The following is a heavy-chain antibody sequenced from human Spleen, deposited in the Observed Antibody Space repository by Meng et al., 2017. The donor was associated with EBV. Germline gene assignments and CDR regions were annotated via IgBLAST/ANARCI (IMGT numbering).Heavy chain of an antibody. CDR2: INTNTGSP. J-gene: IGHJ4*02. V-gene: IGHV7-4-1*02. CDR3: ARGLDSRGYTAY. CDR1: GYTFSTYA. Sequence: QVQLVQLWPDLKKPGASVKVSCKTSGYTFSTYAIIWVRQAPGQGLQWIGWINTNTGSPAYAQGFTGRFLSSLDTSVSTAYLQINRLKPEDTAVYYCARGLDSRGYTAYWGQGTLVTVSS. D-gene: IGHD5-12*01.